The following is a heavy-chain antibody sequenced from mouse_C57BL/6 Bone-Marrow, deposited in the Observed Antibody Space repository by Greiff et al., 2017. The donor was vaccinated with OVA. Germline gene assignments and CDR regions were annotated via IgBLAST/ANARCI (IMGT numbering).Heavy chain of an antibody. CDR1: GFTFSSYG. Sequence: EVKLMESGGDLVKPGGSLKLSCAASGFTFSSYGMSWVRQTPDKRLEWVATISSGGSYTYYPDSVKGRFTISRDNAKNTLYLQMSSLKSEDTAMYYCARQGLRAYYFDYWGQGTTLTVSS. CDR3: ARQGLRAYYFDY. CDR2: ISSGGSYT. D-gene: IGHD2-4*01. V-gene: IGHV5-6*01. J-gene: IGHJ2*01.